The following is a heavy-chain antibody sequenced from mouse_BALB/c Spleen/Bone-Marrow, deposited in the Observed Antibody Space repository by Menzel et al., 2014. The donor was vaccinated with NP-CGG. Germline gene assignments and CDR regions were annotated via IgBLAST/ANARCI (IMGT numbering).Heavy chain of an antibody. J-gene: IGHJ2*01. CDR3: TSDYDDY. CDR2: IYPGNSDT. V-gene: IGHV1-5*01. D-gene: IGHD2-4*01. Sequence: EVQRVESGTVLARPGASVKMSCKASGYTFTSYWMHWVKQRPGQDLEWIGAIYPGNSDTSYNQKFKGKAKLTAVTSTSPSCMELSSLTNEDSAVYYCTSDYDDYWGQGTTLTVSS. CDR1: GYTFTSYW.